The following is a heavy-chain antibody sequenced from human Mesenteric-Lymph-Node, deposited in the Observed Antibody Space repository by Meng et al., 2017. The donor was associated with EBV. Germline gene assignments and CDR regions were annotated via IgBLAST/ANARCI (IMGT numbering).Heavy chain of an antibody. CDR2: MIYHTGNS. V-gene: IGHV3-23*01. D-gene: IGHD3-10*01. J-gene: IGHJ4*02. CDR1: GFTFGSNA. CDR3: AKDEDFVRGVLTY. Sequence: WVAGGGLYPPGASLIFSCSGAGFTFGSNAMSCVRQPPGKGLEWVSIMIYHTGNSYYGDAVSGRFTITRDISRNTLHLHMNSLRVEDTAVYFCAKDEDFVRGVLTYWGQGTLVTASS.